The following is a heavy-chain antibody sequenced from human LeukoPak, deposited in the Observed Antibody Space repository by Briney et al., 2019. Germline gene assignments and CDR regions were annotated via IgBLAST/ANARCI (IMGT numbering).Heavy chain of an antibody. V-gene: IGHV3-66*01. CDR3: AGGPSGYHNT. CDR1: EFSVGSNY. J-gene: IGHJ4*02. CDR2: IYSGGST. D-gene: IGHD5-12*01. Sequence: EGSLRLSCAASEFSVGSNYMTWVRQAPGKGLEWVSLIYSGGSTYYADSVKGRFTISRDNSKNTLYLQMNSLRAEGTAVYYCAGGPSGYHNTGGQGTLVTVSS.